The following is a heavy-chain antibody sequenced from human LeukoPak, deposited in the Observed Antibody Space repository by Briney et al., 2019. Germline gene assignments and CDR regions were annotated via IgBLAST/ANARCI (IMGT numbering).Heavy chain of an antibody. V-gene: IGHV3-30-3*01. CDR2: ISYDGSNK. CDR1: GFTFSSYA. D-gene: IGHD3-10*01. CDR3: ARAPYGSGSYLDY. Sequence: GGSLRLSCAASGFTFSSYAMHWVRQAPGKGLEWVAVISYDGSNKYYADSVKGRFTISRDNSKNTLYLQMNSLRAEDTAVYYCARAPYGSGSYLDYWGQGTLVTVSS. J-gene: IGHJ4*02.